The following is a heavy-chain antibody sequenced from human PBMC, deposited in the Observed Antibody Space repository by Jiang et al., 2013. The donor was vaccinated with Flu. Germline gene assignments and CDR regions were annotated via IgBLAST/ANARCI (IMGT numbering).Heavy chain of an antibody. CDR3: ARLPSGSRGWFDP. V-gene: IGHV5-51*01. D-gene: IGHD6-13*01. CDR2: IYPGDSDT. J-gene: IGHJ5*02. CDR1: FTSYW. Sequence: FTSYWIGWVRQMPGKGLEWMGIIYPGDSDTRYSPSFQGQVTISADKSISTAYLQWSSLKASDTAMYYCARLPSGSRGWFDPWGQGTLVTVSS.